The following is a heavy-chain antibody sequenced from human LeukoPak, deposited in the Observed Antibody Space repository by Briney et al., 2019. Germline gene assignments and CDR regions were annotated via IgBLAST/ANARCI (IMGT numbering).Heavy chain of an antibody. D-gene: IGHD5-18*01. V-gene: IGHV3-20*04. CDR1: GFTFSSYA. J-gene: IGHJ3*02. CDR2: INWNGGST. CDR3: ARDLFRGYSYGRGAFDI. Sequence: GGSLRLSCAASGFTFSSYAMSWVRQAPGKGLEWVSGINWNGGSTGYADSVKGRFTISRDNAKNSLYLQMNSLRAEDTALYYCARDLFRGYSYGRGAFDIWGQGTMVTVSS.